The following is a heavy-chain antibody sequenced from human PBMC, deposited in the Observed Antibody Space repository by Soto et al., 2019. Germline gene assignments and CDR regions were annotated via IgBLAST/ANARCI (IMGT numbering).Heavy chain of an antibody. CDR1: GGSMNSYY. Sequence: SETLSLTCGVSGGSMNSYYWSWIRQPAGKGLEWIGRIYTSGGTNYSPSLKSRVTMSVDTSKRQVSLKLTSVTAADTAIYYCARGAVAGVDYGMDVWGQGTTVTFS. CDR2: IYTSGGT. V-gene: IGHV4-4*07. D-gene: IGHD6-19*01. CDR3: ARGAVAGVDYGMDV. J-gene: IGHJ6*02.